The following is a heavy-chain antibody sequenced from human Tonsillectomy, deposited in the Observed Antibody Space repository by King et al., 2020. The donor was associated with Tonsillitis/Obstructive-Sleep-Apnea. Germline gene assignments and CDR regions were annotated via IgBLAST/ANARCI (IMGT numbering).Heavy chain of an antibody. CDR2: IDWDDDK. CDR3: ARMMRVAAAYSMDV. CDR1: GFSLSTSGMC. J-gene: IGHJ6*03. V-gene: IGHV2-70*11. D-gene: IGHD6-13*01. Sequence: TLKESGPALVKPTQTLTLTCTFSGFSLSTSGMCVSWIRQPPGKALEWLARIDWDDDKYYSTSLKTRLTISKDTPKNQVVLKMTNMDPVDTATYYCARMMRVAAAYSMDVWGKGTTVTVSS.